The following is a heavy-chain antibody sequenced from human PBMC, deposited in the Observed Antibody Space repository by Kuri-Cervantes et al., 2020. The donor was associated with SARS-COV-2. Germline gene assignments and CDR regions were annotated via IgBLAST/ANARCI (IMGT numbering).Heavy chain of an antibody. CDR3: ARHVRTYSSSSPFFDY. Sequence: KVSCKGSGYSFTSNWIAWVRQMPGKGLEWMGIIYPGDSDTRYSPSFQGQVTISADKSISTAYLQWSSLKASDTAMYYCARHVRTYSSSSPFFDYWGQGTLVTVSS. CDR2: IYPGDSDT. CDR1: GYSFTSNW. D-gene: IGHD6-6*01. J-gene: IGHJ4*02. V-gene: IGHV5-51*01.